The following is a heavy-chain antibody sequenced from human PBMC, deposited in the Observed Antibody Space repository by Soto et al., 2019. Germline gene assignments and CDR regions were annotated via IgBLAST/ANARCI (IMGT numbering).Heavy chain of an antibody. CDR1: GGSFSGYY. V-gene: IGHV4-34*01. Sequence: SETLSLTCAVYGGSFSGYYWSWIRQPPGKGLEWIGEINHSGSTNYNPSLKSRVTISVDTSKNQFSLKLSSVTAADTAVYYCARGSPPLYGDYYYYMDVWGKGTTVTVSS. D-gene: IGHD4-17*01. CDR3: ARGSPPLYGDYYYYMDV. CDR2: INHSGST. J-gene: IGHJ6*03.